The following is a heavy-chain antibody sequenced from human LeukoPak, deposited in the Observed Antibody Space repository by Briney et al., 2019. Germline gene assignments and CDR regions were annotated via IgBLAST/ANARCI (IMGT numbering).Heavy chain of an antibody. Sequence: SVTVSFKASGGTFSSYAISWVRRAPGQGLEWMGRIIPILGIANYAQKFQGRVTITADKSTSTAYMELSSLRSEDTAVYYCARVMTIFGVAYAFDIWGQGTMVTVSS. CDR2: IIPILGIA. V-gene: IGHV1-69*04. D-gene: IGHD3-3*01. J-gene: IGHJ3*02. CDR3: ARVMTIFGVAYAFDI. CDR1: GGTFSSYA.